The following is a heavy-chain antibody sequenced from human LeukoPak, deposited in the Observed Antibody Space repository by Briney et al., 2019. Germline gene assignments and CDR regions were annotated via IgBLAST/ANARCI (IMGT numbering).Heavy chain of an antibody. CDR2: ISYDGSNK. Sequence: GGSLRLSCAASGFTFSSYSMNWVRQAPGKGLEWVAVISYDGSNKYYADSVKGRFTISRDNSKDTLYLQMNSLRAEDTAVYYCARAHDYWGQGTLVTVSS. J-gene: IGHJ4*02. V-gene: IGHV3-30*03. CDR1: GFTFSSYS. CDR3: ARAHDY.